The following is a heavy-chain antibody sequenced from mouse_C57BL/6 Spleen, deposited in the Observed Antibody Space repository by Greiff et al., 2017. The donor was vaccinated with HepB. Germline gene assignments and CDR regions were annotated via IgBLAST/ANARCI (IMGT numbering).Heavy chain of an antibody. CDR3: TGYGSTYFDY. Sequence: EVQLVESGGGLVQPGGSMKLSCVASGFTFSNYWMNWVRQSPGKGLEWVAQIRLKSDNYATHYAESVKGRFTISRDDSKSSVYLQMNNLRAEDTGIYYCTGYGSTYFDYWGQGTTLTVSS. J-gene: IGHJ2*01. CDR1: GFTFSNYW. D-gene: IGHD1-1*01. CDR2: IRLKSDNYAT. V-gene: IGHV6-3*01.